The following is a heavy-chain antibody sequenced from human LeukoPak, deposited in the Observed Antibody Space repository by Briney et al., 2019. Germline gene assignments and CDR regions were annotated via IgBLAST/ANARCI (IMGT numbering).Heavy chain of an antibody. J-gene: IGHJ6*04. Sequence: SETLSLTCAVYGGSFSGYYWSWIRQPPGKGLEWIGEINHSGSTNYNPSLKSRVTISVDTSKNQFSLKLSSVTAADTAVYYYATSRIGDGMDVWGKGTTVTVSS. D-gene: IGHD3-16*01. CDR3: ATSRIGDGMDV. V-gene: IGHV4-34*01. CDR1: GGSFSGYY. CDR2: INHSGST.